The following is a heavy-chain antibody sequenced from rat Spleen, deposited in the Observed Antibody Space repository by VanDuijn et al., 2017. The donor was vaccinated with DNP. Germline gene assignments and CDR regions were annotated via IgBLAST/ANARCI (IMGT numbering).Heavy chain of an antibody. V-gene: IGHV5-22*01. CDR1: GFTFSAYY. D-gene: IGHD1-11*01. CDR3: ARRAIQRGWFAY. Sequence: EVQLVESGGGLVQPGRSLKLSCAASGFTFSAYYMAWVRQAPAKGLEWVAYIGSAAYAPYYGDSVKGRFTISRDNAKSTLYLQMNSLRSEDMATYYCARRAIQRGWFAYWGQGTLVTVSS. CDR2: IGSAAYAP. J-gene: IGHJ3*01.